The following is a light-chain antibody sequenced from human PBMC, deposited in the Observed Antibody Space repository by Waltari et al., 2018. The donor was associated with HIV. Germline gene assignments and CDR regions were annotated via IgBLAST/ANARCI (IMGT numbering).Light chain of an antibody. J-gene: IGLJ3*02. Sequence: QSALTQPASVSGSPGQSITISCTGTSSDVGGYNYVSWYQQHSGKGPKLIIYDVSNRPSGVSNRSSGSKSGNTASLTISGLQAEDEADYYCCSYTSTSSFVMFGGGTKLTVV. CDR2: DVS. V-gene: IGLV2-14*01. CDR3: CSYTSTSSFVM. CDR1: SSDVGGYNY.